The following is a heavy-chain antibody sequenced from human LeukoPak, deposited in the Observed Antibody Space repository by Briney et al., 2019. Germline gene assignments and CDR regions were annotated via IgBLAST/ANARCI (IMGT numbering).Heavy chain of an antibody. J-gene: IGHJ4*02. V-gene: IGHV4-39*01. CDR3: ASLRATAADY. CDR1: GGSISSSNYY. Sequence: SETLSLTCTVSGGSISSSNYYWGWVRQPPGKGLEWIGSIYYSGNTYYNPSFKSRVTISADMSKNQFSLKLNSVTAADTAVYYCASLRATAADYWGQGTLVTVSS. D-gene: IGHD2-21*02. CDR2: IYYSGNT.